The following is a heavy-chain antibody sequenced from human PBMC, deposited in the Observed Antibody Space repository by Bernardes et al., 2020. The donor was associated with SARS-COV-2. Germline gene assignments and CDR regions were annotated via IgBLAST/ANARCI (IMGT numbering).Heavy chain of an antibody. CDR2: IYPGDSDT. D-gene: IGHD1-26*01. J-gene: IGHJ6*02. V-gene: IGHV5-51*01. CDR1: GYSVTRYW. Sequence: GASLKISGKGAGYSVTRYWIGWVRPMPGKGLEWTGIIYPGDSDTTYSPSFQGQVTISADKSISTAYLQWSSLKASDTAMYYCARHDNVALSNGRYYWYGLDVWGQGTTVTVSS. CDR3: ARHDNVALSNGRYYWYGLDV.